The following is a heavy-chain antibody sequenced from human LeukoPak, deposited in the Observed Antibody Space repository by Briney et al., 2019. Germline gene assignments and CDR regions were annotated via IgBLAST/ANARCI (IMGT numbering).Heavy chain of an antibody. CDR1: GGTFSSYA. D-gene: IGHD7-27*01. CDR2: IIPILGIA. CDR3: ASLTGTNWFGP. V-gene: IGHV1-69*04. J-gene: IGHJ5*02. Sequence: SVKVSCKASGGTFSSYAISWVRQAPGQGLEWMGRIIPILGIANYAQKFQGRVTITADKSTSTAYMELSSLRSEDTAVYYCASLTGTNWFGPWGQGTLVTVSS.